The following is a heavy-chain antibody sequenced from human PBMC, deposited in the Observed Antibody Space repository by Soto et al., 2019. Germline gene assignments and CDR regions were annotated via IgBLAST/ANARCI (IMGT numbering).Heavy chain of an antibody. CDR3: ARVEYPYNWWIYY. V-gene: IGHV3-7*01. D-gene: IGHD1-1*01. CDR2: INQDGSEK. J-gene: IGHJ4*02. Sequence: EVQLLESGGGLVQPGGSLRLSCAASGFTFSSYWMNWVRQAPGKGLEWVANINQDGSEKYYVDSVKGRFTISRDNAKNSLYLQMNSLRAEDTGVYYCARVEYPYNWWIYYWGQGTLVTVSS. CDR1: GFTFSSYW.